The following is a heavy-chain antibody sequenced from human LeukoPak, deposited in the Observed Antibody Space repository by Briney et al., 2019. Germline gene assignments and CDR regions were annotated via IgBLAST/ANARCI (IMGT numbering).Heavy chain of an antibody. V-gene: IGHV4-30-2*01. D-gene: IGHD6-13*01. J-gene: IGHJ3*02. CDR3: ARERIAAAVVNDAFDI. CDR2: IYHSGST. CDR1: GGSISSGGYY. Sequence: SETLSLTCTVSGGSISSGGYYWSWIRQPPGKGLEWIGYIYHSGSTYYNPSLKSRVTISVDRSKNQFSLKLSSVTAADTAVYYCARERIAAAVVNDAFDIWGQGTMVTVSS.